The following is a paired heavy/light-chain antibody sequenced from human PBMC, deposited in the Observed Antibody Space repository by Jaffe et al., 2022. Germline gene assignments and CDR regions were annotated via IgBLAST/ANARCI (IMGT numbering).Light chain of an antibody. Sequence: EIVLTQSPDTLSLSPGERATLSCRASQSVSSSYLAWYQQNPGQAPRLLIYGSSSRATGIPDRFSGSGSGTDFTLTISRLEPEDFAVYYCQQYGTSPETFGQGTKVEIK. J-gene: IGKJ1*01. CDR3: QQYGTSPET. V-gene: IGKV3-20*01. CDR2: GSS. CDR1: QSVSSSY.
Heavy chain of an antibody. CDR2: IYHGGST. Sequence: QLQLQESGPGLVKPSETLSLTCTVSGGSVARTGYYWGWIRQPPGKGLEWIGKIYHGGSTYYNSSLKSRIAMSVDTSKNQFSLKLSSVTAADTAVYYCARQYGGFFDYWGQGTLVTVSS. V-gene: IGHV4-39*01. D-gene: IGHD4-17*01. J-gene: IGHJ4*02. CDR3: ARQYGGFFDY. CDR1: GGSVARTGYY.